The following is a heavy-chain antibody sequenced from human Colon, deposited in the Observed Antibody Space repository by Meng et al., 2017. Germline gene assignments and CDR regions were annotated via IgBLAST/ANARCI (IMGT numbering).Heavy chain of an antibody. CDR3: ARDWGCKAGRNYYFYYGMDV. CDR2: IWYDGSNK. CDR1: GFTFSSYG. V-gene: IGHV3-33*01. Sequence: GESLKISCAASGFTFSSYGMHWVRQAPGKGLEWVAVIWYDGSNKYYADSVKGRFTISRDNSKNTLFLQMNSLRAEDTAVYYRARDWGCKAGRNYYFYYGMDVWGQGTTVTVSS. D-gene: IGHD6-13*01. J-gene: IGHJ6*02.